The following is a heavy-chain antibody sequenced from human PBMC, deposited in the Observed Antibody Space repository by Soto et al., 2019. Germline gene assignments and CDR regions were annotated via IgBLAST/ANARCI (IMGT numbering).Heavy chain of an antibody. CDR1: GGSVSIRSYF. D-gene: IGHD2-15*01. CDR2: IYYNGST. J-gene: IGHJ5*02. CDR3: ARQRVIPGTPTNWFDP. V-gene: IGHV4-39*01. Sequence: PSETLSLTCTVSGGSVSIRSYFWGWIRQPPGKGLEWIGTIYYNGSTYYNPSLKSRVTLSVDTSKNQFSLKLTSVTASDTALYYCARQRVIPGTPTNWFDPWGQGTLVNRLL.